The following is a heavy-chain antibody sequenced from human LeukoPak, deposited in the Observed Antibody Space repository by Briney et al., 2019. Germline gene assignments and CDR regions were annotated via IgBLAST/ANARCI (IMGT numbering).Heavy chain of an antibody. CDR1: GYTFTNFV. CDR2: LNAGNGDT. V-gene: IGHV1-3*01. J-gene: IGHJ4*02. CDR3: ARALCREGSLCYFDY. D-gene: IGHD5-24*01. Sequence: ASVKVSCTASGYTFTNFVIHWVRQAPGQRLEWMGWLNAGNGDTEYSQSFQGRVTITRDTSATTAYMELSSLRSEDTAVYYCARALCREGSLCYFDYWGQGTLVTVSS.